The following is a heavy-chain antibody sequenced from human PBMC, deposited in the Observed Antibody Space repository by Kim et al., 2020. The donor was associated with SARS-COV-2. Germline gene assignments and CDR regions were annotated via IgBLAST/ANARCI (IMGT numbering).Heavy chain of an antibody. CDR3: ARDGSNYGDYNYGMDV. Sequence: GGSLRLSCAASGFTFSSYSMNWVRQAPGKGLEWVSSISSSSSYIYYADSVKGRFTISRDNAKNSLYLQMNSLRAEDTAVYYCARDGSNYGDYNYGMDVWGQGTTVTVSS. CDR1: GFTFSSYS. CDR2: ISSSSSYI. D-gene: IGHD4-17*01. J-gene: IGHJ6*02. V-gene: IGHV3-21*01.